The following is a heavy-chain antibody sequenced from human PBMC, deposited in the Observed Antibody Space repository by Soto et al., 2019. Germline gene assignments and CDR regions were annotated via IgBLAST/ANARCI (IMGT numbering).Heavy chain of an antibody. Sequence: SVKVSCTSSGVTFNRNTSRLVRQAPGQGLECMGGIIPIFGTANYAQKFQGRVTITADESTNTAYMELSRLRSEDTAVYYCARKFDYDSSGYYYADWGQGTLVTVSS. V-gene: IGHV1-69*13. D-gene: IGHD3-22*01. CDR3: ARKFDYDSSGYYYAD. CDR1: GVTFNRNT. CDR2: IIPIFGTA. J-gene: IGHJ4*02.